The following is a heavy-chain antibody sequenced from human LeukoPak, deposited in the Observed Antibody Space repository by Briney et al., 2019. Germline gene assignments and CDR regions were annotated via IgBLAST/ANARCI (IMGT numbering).Heavy chain of an antibody. CDR2: IKQDGSEK. CDR3: ARSVRDYDFWSGSYDYYMDV. Sequence: GGSLRLSCAASGFTFSSYWMSWVRQAPGKGLEWVANIKQDGSEKYYVDSVKGRFTISRDNAKNSLYLQMNSLRAEDTAVYYCARSVRDYDFWSGSYDYYMDVWGKGTTVTVSS. D-gene: IGHD3-3*01. V-gene: IGHV3-7*01. CDR1: GFTFSSYW. J-gene: IGHJ6*03.